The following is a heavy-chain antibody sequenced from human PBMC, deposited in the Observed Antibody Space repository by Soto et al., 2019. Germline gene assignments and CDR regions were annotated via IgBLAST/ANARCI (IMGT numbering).Heavy chain of an antibody. CDR3: ARIRVVAGKFIWFHL. Sequence: QVTLKESGPVLVKPTETLTLTCTVSGFSLSNARMGVSWIRQPPGKALEWLAHIFSNDEKSYSTSLKSSLTISNDTSKSQVVLTMTNMDPVDTATYYCARIRVVAGKFIWFHLWGQGTLVTVSS. J-gene: IGHJ5*02. CDR2: IFSNDEK. CDR1: GFSLSNARMG. D-gene: IGHD6-19*01. V-gene: IGHV2-26*01.